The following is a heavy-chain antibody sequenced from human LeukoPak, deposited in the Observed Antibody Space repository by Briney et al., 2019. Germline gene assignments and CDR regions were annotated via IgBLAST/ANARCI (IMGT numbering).Heavy chain of an antibody. J-gene: IGHJ6*02. CDR3: AKDSGGVRYYYGMDV. D-gene: IGHD3-16*01. CDR2: ISWDGGST. CDR1: GFTFDDYT. V-gene: IGHV3-43*01. Sequence: GGSLRLSCAASGFTFDDYTMHWVRQAPGKGLEWVSLISWDGGSTYYADSVKGRFTISRDNSKNSLYLQMNSLRTEDTALYYCAKDSGGVRYYYGMDVWGQGTTVTVSS.